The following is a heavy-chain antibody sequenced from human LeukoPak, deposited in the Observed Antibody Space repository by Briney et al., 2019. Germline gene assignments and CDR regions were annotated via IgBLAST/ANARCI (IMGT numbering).Heavy chain of an antibody. V-gene: IGHV1-2*02. Sequence: ASVKVSCKASGYTFTGYYMHWVRQAPGQGLEWMGWINPNSGGTNYAQKFQGRVTMTRDTSISTAYMELSRLRSDDTAVYYCARGYSSSSGYYYYYMDVWGQGTTVTVSS. CDR1: GYTFTGYY. CDR3: ARGYSSSSGYYYYYMDV. D-gene: IGHD6-6*01. CDR2: INPNSGGT. J-gene: IGHJ6*03.